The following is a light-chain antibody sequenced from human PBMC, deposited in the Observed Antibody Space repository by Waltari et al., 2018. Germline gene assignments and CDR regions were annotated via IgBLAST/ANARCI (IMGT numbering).Light chain of an antibody. V-gene: IGLV2-23*01. CDR1: SCDFGTYYL. Sequence: QSALTQPASVSGSPGQAITLSCTGSSCDFGTYYLVSWYQQYPGKAPKVMIYEGSKRPSGVSSRFSASKSGNTASLTISVLQAEDEADYYCCSYALRSVVFGGGTKVTVL. CDR3: CSYALRSVV. J-gene: IGLJ2*01. CDR2: EGS.